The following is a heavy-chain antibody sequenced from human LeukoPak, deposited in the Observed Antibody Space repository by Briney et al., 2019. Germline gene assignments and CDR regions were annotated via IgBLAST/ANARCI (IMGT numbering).Heavy chain of an antibody. Sequence: SETLSLTCAVYGWSFNDYYWNWIRQPPGKGLEWIGEINACGDTNYNPSLKSRVTISVDTSKKQFSLRLTSMIAADTALYYCARGQVPAARGYNWFDPWGQGTLVTVSS. CDR1: GWSFNDYY. J-gene: IGHJ5*02. CDR3: ARGQVPAARGYNWFDP. D-gene: IGHD2-2*01. CDR2: INACGDT. V-gene: IGHV4-34*01.